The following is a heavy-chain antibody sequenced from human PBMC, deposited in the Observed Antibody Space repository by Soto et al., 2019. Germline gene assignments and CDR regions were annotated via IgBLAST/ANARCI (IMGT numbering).Heavy chain of an antibody. CDR2: INYSGTT. Sequence: PSETLSLTCTVSGGSISSSSYYWAWIRQPPGKGLEWIGSINYSGTTYYIASLKSRVTISIDTSKNQFSLRLNSVTAADTAVYYCARTYDGSGPNSGGYSFDIWGQGTMVTVSS. CDR3: ARTYDGSGPNSGGYSFDI. V-gene: IGHV4-39*01. D-gene: IGHD3-22*01. J-gene: IGHJ3*02. CDR1: GGSISSSSYY.